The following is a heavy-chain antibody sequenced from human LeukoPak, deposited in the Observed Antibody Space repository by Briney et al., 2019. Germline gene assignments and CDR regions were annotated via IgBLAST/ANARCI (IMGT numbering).Heavy chain of an antibody. V-gene: IGHV3-21*01. CDR1: GFIFSNYT. D-gene: IGHD6-6*01. J-gene: IGHJ4*02. CDR2: ISRRGNYM. Sequence: PGGSLRLSCATSGFIFSNYTIHWVRQAPGKGLEWVSSISRRGNYMYYADSVQGRFTISRDNAENSLYLQMNSLRAEDTAVYYCAKDPTSSSALDYWGQGTLVTVSS. CDR3: AKDPTSSSALDY.